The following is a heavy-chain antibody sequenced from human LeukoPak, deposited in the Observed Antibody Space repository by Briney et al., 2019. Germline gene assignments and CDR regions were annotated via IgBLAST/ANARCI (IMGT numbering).Heavy chain of an antibody. CDR2: ISWNSGSI. V-gene: IGHV3-9*01. CDR3: ARDRVTNSYDYYGLDV. J-gene: IGHJ6*02. CDR1: GFTFDDYA. Sequence: PGGSLRLSCAASGFTFDDYAMHWVRQAPGKGLEWVSGISWNSGSIGYVDSVKGRFTISRDNAKNSLYLQINSLRAEDTAVYFCARDRVTNSYDYYGLDVWGQGTTVSVSS. D-gene: IGHD3-10*01.